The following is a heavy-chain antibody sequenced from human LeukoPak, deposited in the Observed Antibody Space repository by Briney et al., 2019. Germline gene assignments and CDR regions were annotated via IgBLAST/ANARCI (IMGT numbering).Heavy chain of an antibody. CDR3: AKVSYDY. Sequence: VGSLRLSCAASGFTFSSYGTHWVCQAPGKGLEWVAVISYDGSNKYYADSVKGRFTIPRDNSKNTLYLQMNSLRAEDTGVYYCAKVSYDYWGQGTLVTVSS. CDR1: GFTFSSYG. V-gene: IGHV3-30*18. J-gene: IGHJ4*02. CDR2: ISYDGSNK.